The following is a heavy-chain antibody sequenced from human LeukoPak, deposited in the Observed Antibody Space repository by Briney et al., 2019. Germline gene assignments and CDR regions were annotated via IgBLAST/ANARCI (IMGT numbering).Heavy chain of an antibody. CDR2: IYYSGST. CDR3: ARGNYYHGRPFAY. D-gene: IGHD3-10*01. Sequence: SETLSLTCTVSGGSISSYYWSWIRQPPGKGLEWIGYIYYSGSTNYNPSLKSRVTISVDTSKNQFSLKLSSVTAADTAVYYCARGNYYHGRPFAYWGEQTLVTVSS. CDR1: GGSISSYY. J-gene: IGHJ4*02. V-gene: IGHV4-59*01.